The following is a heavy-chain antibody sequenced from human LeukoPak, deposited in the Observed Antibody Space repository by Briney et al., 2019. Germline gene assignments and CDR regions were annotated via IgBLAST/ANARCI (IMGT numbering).Heavy chain of an antibody. J-gene: IGHJ4*02. CDR1: GYTFTGYY. D-gene: IGHD3-10*01. CDR3: ARDPSGGFGELFFDY. V-gene: IGHV1-2*02. Sequence: ASVKVSCKASGYTFTGYYIHWVRQAPGQGLEWMGWINPNSGGTNYAQKFQGRVTMTRDTSISTAYMELSSLRSEDTAVYYCARDPSGGFGELFFDYWGQGTLVTVSS. CDR2: INPNSGGT.